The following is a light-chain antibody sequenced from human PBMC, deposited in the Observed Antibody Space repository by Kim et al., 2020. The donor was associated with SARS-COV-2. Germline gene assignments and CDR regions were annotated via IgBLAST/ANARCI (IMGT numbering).Light chain of an antibody. CDR1: SSNIGSNY. CDR3: AAWDDSLSGPV. V-gene: IGLV1-47*01. CDR2: RNN. Sequence: GQRVTISCSGSSSNIGSNYVDWYQQSPGTAPKLLIYRNNQRPSGVPDRFSGSKSGTSASLAISGLRSEDEADYYCAAWDDSLSGPVFGGGTKLTVL. J-gene: IGLJ3*02.